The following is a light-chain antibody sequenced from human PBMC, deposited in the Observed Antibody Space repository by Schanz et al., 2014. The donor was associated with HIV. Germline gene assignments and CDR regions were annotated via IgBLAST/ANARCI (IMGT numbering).Light chain of an antibody. CDR1: QSVSSNF. CDR2: GAS. J-gene: IGKJ1*01. Sequence: EIVLTQSPGTLSLSLGERATLSCRASQSVSSNFLAWYQQKPNQAPRLLMYGASNRATGIPDRFSGSESGTDFTLTISRVEPEDYAVYYCQQSATLPQTFGQGTKVEI. CDR3: QQSATLPQT. V-gene: IGKV3-20*01.